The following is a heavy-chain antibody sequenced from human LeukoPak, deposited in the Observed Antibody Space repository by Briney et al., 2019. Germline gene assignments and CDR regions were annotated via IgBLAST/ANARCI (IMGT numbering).Heavy chain of an antibody. CDR3: ASTIADYGDYMEGYFDY. V-gene: IGHV4-39*01. CDR1: GGSISSSSYY. Sequence: SETLSLTCTVSGGSISSSSYYWGWIRQPPGKGLEWIGSIYYSGSTYYNPSLKSRVTISVDTSKNQFSLKLSSVTAADTAVYYCASTIADYGDYMEGYFDYWGQGTLVTVSS. CDR2: IYYSGST. J-gene: IGHJ4*02. D-gene: IGHD4-17*01.